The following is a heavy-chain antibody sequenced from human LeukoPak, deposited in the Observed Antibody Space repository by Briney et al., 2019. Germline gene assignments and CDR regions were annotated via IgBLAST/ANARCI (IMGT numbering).Heavy chain of an antibody. CDR3: ASLNVIVGATWFDY. V-gene: IGHV7-4-1*02. Sequence: ASVKVSCKASGYTFTSYAMNWVRQAPGQGLEWMGWINTNTGNPTYAQGFTGRFVFSLDTSVSTAYLQISSLKAEDTAVYYCASLNVIVGATWFDYWGQGTLVTVSS. J-gene: IGHJ4*02. CDR2: INTNTGNP. CDR1: GYTFTSYA. D-gene: IGHD1-26*01.